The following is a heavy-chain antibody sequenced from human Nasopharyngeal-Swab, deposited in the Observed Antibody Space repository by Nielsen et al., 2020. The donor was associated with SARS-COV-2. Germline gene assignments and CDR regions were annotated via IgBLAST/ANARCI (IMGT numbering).Heavy chain of an antibody. D-gene: IGHD4-23*01. CDR1: GYSFNTYW. J-gene: IGHJ4*02. V-gene: IGHV5-51*01. Sequence: GESLKIPCKGSGYSFNTYWIAWVRQMPGKVLEWMGIVYPGDSDTRYSPSFRGQVTISLDRSISAAYLQWSSLKASDTAIYYCAASRKISEYTYGGGYFDSWGQGTLVTVSS. CDR3: AASRKISEYTYGGGYFDS. CDR2: VYPGDSDT.